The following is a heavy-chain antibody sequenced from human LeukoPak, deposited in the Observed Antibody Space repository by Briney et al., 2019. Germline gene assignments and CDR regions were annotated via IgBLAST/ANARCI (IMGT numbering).Heavy chain of an antibody. D-gene: IGHD3-10*01. CDR3: PRSYYGSGTSYGMDV. V-gene: IGHV3-7*04. J-gene: IGHJ6*02. CDR1: GFTFSRHW. Sequence: GGSLRLSCAASGFTFSRHWMRWVRQAPGKGLEWLANIKQDGSEKYYVDSVEGRFTISRDDAKNSLYLQMNSLRDEDTAVYYCPRSYYGSGTSYGMDVWGQGTTVTVSS. CDR2: IKQDGSEK.